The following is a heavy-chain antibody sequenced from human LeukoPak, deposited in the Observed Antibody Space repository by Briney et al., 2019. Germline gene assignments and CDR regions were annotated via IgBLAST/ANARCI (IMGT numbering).Heavy chain of an antibody. CDR1: GFSFSNYG. Sequence: GGSLRLSCAASGFSFSNYGMHWVRQAPSKGLKWVAFIRFDGSNKYYADSVRGRFTISRDNSKNTLYLQMNSLRAEDTAVFYCAKDRGSGIAAAGPDYWGQGTLVTVSS. D-gene: IGHD6-13*01. V-gene: IGHV3-30*02. J-gene: IGHJ4*02. CDR3: AKDRGSGIAAAGPDY. CDR2: IRFDGSNK.